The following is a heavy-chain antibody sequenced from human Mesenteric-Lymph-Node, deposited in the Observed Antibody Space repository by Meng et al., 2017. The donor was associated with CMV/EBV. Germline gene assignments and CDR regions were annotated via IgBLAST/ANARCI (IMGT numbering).Heavy chain of an antibody. CDR2: IYYSGSS. Sequence: SETLSLTCTVSGGSISNYYWSWIRQPPGKGLEWIGYIYYSGSSNYNPSLESRVTISVDTSKSQFSLRLYSVTAADTAVYYCAKFSATGAYYYGMDVWGQGTTVTVSS. V-gene: IGHV4-59*01. D-gene: IGHD1-1*01. CDR1: GGSISNYY. J-gene: IGHJ6*02. CDR3: AKFSATGAYYYGMDV.